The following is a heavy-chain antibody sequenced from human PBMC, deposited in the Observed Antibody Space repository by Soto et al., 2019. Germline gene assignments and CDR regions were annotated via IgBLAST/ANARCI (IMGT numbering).Heavy chain of an antibody. Sequence: EVQLVESGGGLVKPGGSLRLSCAASGFTFSSYSMNWVRQAPGKGLEWVSSISSSSSYIYYADSVKGRFTISRDNAKNSLYLQMNSLRAEDTAVYYCARDQRYCSGGSCYSGVPPNSDYWGQGTLVTVSS. D-gene: IGHD2-15*01. CDR1: GFTFSSYS. J-gene: IGHJ4*02. V-gene: IGHV3-21*01. CDR3: ARDQRYCSGGSCYSGVPPNSDY. CDR2: ISSSSSYI.